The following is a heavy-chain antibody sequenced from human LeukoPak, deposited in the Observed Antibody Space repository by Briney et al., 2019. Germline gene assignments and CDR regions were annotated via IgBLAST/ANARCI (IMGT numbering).Heavy chain of an antibody. CDR2: ISYDGSNK. CDR3: AKDRGYCSGSGCYDFDY. J-gene: IGHJ4*02. CDR1: GFTFSSYA. V-gene: IGHV3-30-3*01. Sequence: GGSLRLSCAASGFTFSSYAMHWVRQAPGKGLEWVAVISYDGSNKYYADSVKGRFTISRDNSKNTLYLQMNSLRAEDTAVYSCAKDRGYCSGSGCYDFDYWGQGTLVTVSS. D-gene: IGHD2-15*01.